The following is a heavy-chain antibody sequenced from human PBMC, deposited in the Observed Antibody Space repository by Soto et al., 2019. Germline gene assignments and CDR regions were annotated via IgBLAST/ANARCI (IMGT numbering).Heavy chain of an antibody. CDR3: ARGCSYSSGWYNYYGMDV. J-gene: IGHJ6*02. V-gene: IGHV4-59*01. Sequence: SETLSLTCTVSGGSISSYYWSWIRQPPGKGLEWIGYIYYSGSTNYNPSLKSRVTISVDTSKNQFSLKLSSVTAADTAVYYCARGCSYSSGWYNYYGMDVCGQVTTITVSS. CDR2: IYYSGST. CDR1: GGSISSYY. D-gene: IGHD6-19*01.